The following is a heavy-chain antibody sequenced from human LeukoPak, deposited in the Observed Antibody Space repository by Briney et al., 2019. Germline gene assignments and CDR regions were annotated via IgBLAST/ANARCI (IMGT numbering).Heavy chain of an antibody. V-gene: IGHV4-34*01. J-gene: IGHJ6*02. Sequence: PSETLSLTCAVYGGSFSGYYWSWIRQPPGKGLEWIGEINHSGSTNYNPSLKSRVTISVDTSKNQFSLKLSSVTAADTAVYYCARDPPLYDFWSGSGPYGMDVWGQGTTVTVSS. CDR2: INHSGST. D-gene: IGHD3-3*01. CDR3: ARDPPLYDFWSGSGPYGMDV. CDR1: GGSFSGYY.